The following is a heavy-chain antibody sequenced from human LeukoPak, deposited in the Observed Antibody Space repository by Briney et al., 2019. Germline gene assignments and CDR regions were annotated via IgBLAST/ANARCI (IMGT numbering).Heavy chain of an antibody. CDR1: GGSFSGYY. D-gene: IGHD2-2*01. CDR2: INHSGST. V-gene: IGHV4-34*01. J-gene: IGHJ6*03. CDR3: ARVSIVVVPAAPDMDV. Sequence: PSEALSLTCAVYGGSFSGYYWSWIRQPPGKGLEWIGEINHSGSTNYNPSLKSRVTISVDTSKNQFSLKLSPVTAADTAVYYCARVSIVVVPAAPDMDVWGKGTTVTVSS.